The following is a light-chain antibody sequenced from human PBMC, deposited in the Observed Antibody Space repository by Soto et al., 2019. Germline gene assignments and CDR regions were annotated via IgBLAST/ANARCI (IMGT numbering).Light chain of an antibody. CDR3: QQGKSFPRT. Sequence: DIQMTQSPSSVSASVGDRVTITCRASQGISSWLAWYQQKPGRAPKLLIFAASRLQTGVPSRFSGSGSGTDFTLTISSLQAEDFATYFCQQGKSFPRTFGQGTKVDIK. V-gene: IGKV1-12*01. CDR1: QGISSW. CDR2: AAS. J-gene: IGKJ1*01.